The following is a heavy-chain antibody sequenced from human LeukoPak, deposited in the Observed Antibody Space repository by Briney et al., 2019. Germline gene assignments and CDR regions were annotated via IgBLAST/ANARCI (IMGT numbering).Heavy chain of an antibody. CDR2: IYYSGST. D-gene: IGHD3-10*01. CDR3: ARGSGSRYYYFDY. Sequence: SETLSLTCTVSGGSISSSSYYWGWIRQPPGKGLEWIGSIYYSGSTYYNPSLKSRVTISVDTSKNQFSLKLSSVTAADTAVYYCARGSGSRYYYFDYWGQGTLVTVSS. CDR1: GGSISSSSYY. V-gene: IGHV4-39*01. J-gene: IGHJ4*02.